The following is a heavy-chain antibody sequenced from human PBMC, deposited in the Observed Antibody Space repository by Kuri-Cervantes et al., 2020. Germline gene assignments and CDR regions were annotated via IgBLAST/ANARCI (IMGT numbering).Heavy chain of an antibody. D-gene: IGHD6-13*01. CDR2: INPNSGGT. CDR3: ARDSFEAAGTRYYYGMDV. CDR1: GYTFTGYY. V-gene: IGHV1-2*02. J-gene: IGHJ6*02. Sequence: ASVKVSCKASGYTFTGYYMHWVRQAPGQGLEWMGWINPNSGGTNYAQKLQGRVTMTTDTSTSTAYMELRSLRSDDTAVYYCARDSFEAAGTRYYYGMDVWGQGTTVTVSS.